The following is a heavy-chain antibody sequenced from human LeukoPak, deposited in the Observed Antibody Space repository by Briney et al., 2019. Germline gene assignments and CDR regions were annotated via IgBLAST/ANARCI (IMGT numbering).Heavy chain of an antibody. CDR2: ISGSDGST. V-gene: IGHV3-23*01. D-gene: IGHD6-19*01. J-gene: IGHJ6*02. CDR1: GFTFSPYA. Sequence: GGSLRLSCAASGFTFSPYALSWVRQAPGKGLEWVSSISGSDGSTFYADSVKGRFSISRDNSKNTLYLHMNSLRAEDTALYYCATASYSSGPYYYGMDVWGHGTTVTVSS. CDR3: ATASYSSGPYYYGMDV.